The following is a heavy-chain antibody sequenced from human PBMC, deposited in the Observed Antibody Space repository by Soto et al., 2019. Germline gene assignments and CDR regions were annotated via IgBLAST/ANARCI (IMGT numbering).Heavy chain of an antibody. V-gene: IGHV3-9*01. Sequence: GGSLRLSCAASGFTFDDYAMHWVRQAPGKGLEWVSGISWNSGSIGYADSVKGRFTISRDNAENSLYLQMNSLRAEDTALYYWAKDVAPYYYYGIDVWRQGTTVTVSS. D-gene: IGHD2-15*01. CDR1: GFTFDDYA. CDR3: AKDVAPYYYYGIDV. J-gene: IGHJ6*02. CDR2: ISWNSGSI.